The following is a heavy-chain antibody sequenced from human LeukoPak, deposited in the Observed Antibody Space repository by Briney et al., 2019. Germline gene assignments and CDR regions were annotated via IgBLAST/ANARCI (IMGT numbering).Heavy chain of an antibody. J-gene: IGHJ4*02. D-gene: IGHD4-17*01. V-gene: IGHV1-69*10. Sequence: SVTVSFKASGGTFISYTISWVRQAPGQGLEGMGGIIPILGIANYAQKFQGRVTITADKSTSTAYMERSSLRSEDTAVYYCARGPHYGEGYWGQGTLVTVSS. CDR3: ARGPHYGEGY. CDR2: IIPILGIA. CDR1: GGTFISYT.